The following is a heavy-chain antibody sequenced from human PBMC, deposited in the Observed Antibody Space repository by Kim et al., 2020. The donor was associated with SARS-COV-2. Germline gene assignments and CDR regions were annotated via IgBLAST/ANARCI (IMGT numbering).Heavy chain of an antibody. Sequence: GGSLRLSCAASGFRFSSYWMSWVRQAPGKGLEWVANINEDGSEKYYVDSVKGRFTFSRDNAKNLLYLQMNSLRAEDTAVFYCARVRNYDLGNYYRVFDYWGQGPLVTVSS. V-gene: IGHV3-7*01. J-gene: IGHJ4*02. CDR2: INEDGSEK. CDR1: GFRFSSYW. CDR3: ARVRNYDLGNYYRVFDY. D-gene: IGHD3-10*01.